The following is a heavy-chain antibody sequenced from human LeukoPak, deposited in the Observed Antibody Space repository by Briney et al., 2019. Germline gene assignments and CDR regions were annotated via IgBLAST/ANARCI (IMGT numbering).Heavy chain of an antibody. CDR2: IKSKTDGGTT. V-gene: IGHV3-15*01. CDR1: GFTFSNAW. D-gene: IGHD2-2*01. J-gene: IGHJ4*02. Sequence: PGGSLRLSCAASGFTFSNAWMSWVRQAPGKGLEWVGRIKSKTDGGTTDYAAPVKGRFTISRDDSKNTMYLQMNSLKTEDTAVYYCTTGLVVPAAIGVFKPKSLWYYFDYWGQGTLVTVSS. CDR3: TTGLVVPAAIGVFKPKSLWYYFDY.